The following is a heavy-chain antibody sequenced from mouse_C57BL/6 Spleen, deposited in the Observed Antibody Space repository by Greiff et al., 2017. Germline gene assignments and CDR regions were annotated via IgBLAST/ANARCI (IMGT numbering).Heavy chain of an antibody. J-gene: IGHJ3*01. CDR3: ARSAYYSNYKEWFAY. V-gene: IGHV1-52*01. Sequence: QVQLKQPGAELVRPGSSVKLSCKASGYTFTSYWMHWVKQRPIQGLEWIGNIDPSDSETHYNQKFKDKATLTVDKSSSTAYMQLSSLTSEDSAVYYCARSAYYSNYKEWFAYWGQGTLVTVSA. CDR1: GYTFTSYW. D-gene: IGHD2-5*01. CDR2: IDPSDSET.